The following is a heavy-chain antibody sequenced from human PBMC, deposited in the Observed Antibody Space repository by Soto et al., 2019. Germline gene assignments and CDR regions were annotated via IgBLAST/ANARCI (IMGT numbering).Heavy chain of an antibody. J-gene: IGHJ3*02. CDR3: ARPNYYDSSGIGPRAFDI. V-gene: IGHV5-10-1*01. D-gene: IGHD3-22*01. CDR1: GYSFTSYW. Sequence: GESLKISCKGSGYSFTSYWISWVRQMPGKGLEWMGRIDPSDSYTNYIPSFQGHVTISADKSISTAYLQSSSLKASDTAMYYCARPNYYDSSGIGPRAFDIWGQGTMVTVSS. CDR2: IDPSDSYT.